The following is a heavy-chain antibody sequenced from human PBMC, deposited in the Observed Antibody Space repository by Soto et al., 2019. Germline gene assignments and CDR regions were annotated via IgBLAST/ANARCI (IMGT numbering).Heavy chain of an antibody. CDR1: GVSLNSYD. CDR3: ARISRYCSGGDCHA. D-gene: IGHD2-15*01. Sequence: PGGSLRLSCAASGVSLNSYDMHWVPQAPGKGPEWVAIISYDGSNTYYSDPLRGRFTISRDNSKDTLYLQMHSLRSEDTAIYYCARISRYCSGGDCHAWGQGTQVTVSS. V-gene: IGHV3-30*03. J-gene: IGHJ5*02. CDR2: ISYDGSNT.